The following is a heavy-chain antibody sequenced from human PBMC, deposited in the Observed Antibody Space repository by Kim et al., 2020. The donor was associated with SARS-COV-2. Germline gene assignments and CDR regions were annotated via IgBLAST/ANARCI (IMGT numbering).Heavy chain of an antibody. CDR2: IGTAGDT. Sequence: GGSLRLSCAASGFTFSSYDMHWVRQATGKGLEWVSAIGTAGDTYYPGSVKGRFTISRENTKNSLYLQMNSLRAGDTAVYYFARAKLGYCSSTSCYHYYYYSGMDVWGQGTTVTVSS. CDR1: GFTFSSYD. CDR3: ARAKLGYCSSTSCYHYYYYSGMDV. V-gene: IGHV3-13*04. J-gene: IGHJ6*02. D-gene: IGHD2-2*01.